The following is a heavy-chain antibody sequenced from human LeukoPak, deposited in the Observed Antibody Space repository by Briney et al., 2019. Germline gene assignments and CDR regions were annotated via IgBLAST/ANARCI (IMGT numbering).Heavy chain of an antibody. D-gene: IGHD5-18*01. V-gene: IGHV1-24*01. CDR2: FDVIDAKT. CDR1: GSSLTELS. J-gene: IGHJ4*02. CDR3: AAGRPYSLLDY. Sequence: ASVKVSCTVSGSSLTELSLYWVRQAPGKGLEWMGGFDVIDAKTFYAQKFRGRVTMTEDSSTDTAYMELSSLRSDDTAFYYCAAGRPYSLLDYWGQGTLLTVSS.